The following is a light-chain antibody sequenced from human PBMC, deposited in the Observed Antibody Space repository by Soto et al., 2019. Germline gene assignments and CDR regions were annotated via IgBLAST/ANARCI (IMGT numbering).Light chain of an antibody. CDR1: QSVSID. Sequence: MRQAPATLYVKPGERATVSRRASQSVSIDLAWYQHKPGQAPRLLIYGASTRATGFPVRFSASGSCREGTLTNPSLQSERFLFCSSQLSAQLLLTFPGGTKVDIK. J-gene: IGKJ4*01. V-gene: IGKV3-15*01. CDR3: QLSAQLLLT. CDR2: GAS.